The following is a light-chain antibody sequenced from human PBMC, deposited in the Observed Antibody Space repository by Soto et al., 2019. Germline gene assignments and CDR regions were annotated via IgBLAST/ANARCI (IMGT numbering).Light chain of an antibody. J-gene: IGKJ1*01. CDR1: QNVNYN. CDR3: QQYNNWPRT. V-gene: IGKV3-15*01. Sequence: IVMTQSPATLSVSPGERAALSCRASQNVNYNSAWYQQKPGQAPRLLIHDASVRATAIPARFSGSGSGTEFTLTISSLQSEDFAVYYCQQYNNWPRTFGQGTKVEIK. CDR2: DAS.